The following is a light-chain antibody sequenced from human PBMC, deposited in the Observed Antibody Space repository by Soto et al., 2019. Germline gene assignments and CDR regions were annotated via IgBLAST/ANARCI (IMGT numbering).Light chain of an antibody. CDR2: EGS. V-gene: IGLV2-23*01. CDR3: CSYAGSSTYV. CDR1: SSDVGNYNL. J-gene: IGLJ1*01. Sequence: QSALTQPASVSGSPGQSITLSCTGTSSDVGNYNLVSWYQQHPGKAPKLMIYEGSKRRSGVSNRFSGSKSGNTASQTISILQAEDEAEYYCCSYAGSSTYVFGTGTKLTV.